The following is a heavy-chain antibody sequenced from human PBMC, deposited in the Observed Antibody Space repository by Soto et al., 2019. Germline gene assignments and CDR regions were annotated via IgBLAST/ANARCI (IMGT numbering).Heavy chain of an antibody. Sequence: QVQLVESGGGVVQPGRSLRLSCAASGFTFSSYGMHWVHQAPGKGLEWVAVISYDGNNKYYADSVKGRFTISRDNSKNTLYLQMNSLRAEDTAVYYCAKVYDSIGYAYYYYGMDVWGQGTTVTVSS. D-gene: IGHD3-22*01. CDR1: GFTFSSYG. J-gene: IGHJ6*02. V-gene: IGHV3-30*18. CDR2: ISYDGNNK. CDR3: AKVYDSIGYAYYYYGMDV.